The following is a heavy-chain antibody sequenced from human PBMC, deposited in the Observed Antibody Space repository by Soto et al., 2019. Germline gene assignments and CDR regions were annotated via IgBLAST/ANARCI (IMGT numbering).Heavy chain of an antibody. CDR3: ASLVGDYGGFLDY. D-gene: IGHD4-17*01. Sequence: EVQLVESGGGLVQPGGSLRLSCAASGFTFSSYWMSWVRQAPGKGLEWVANIKQDGSEKYYVDSVKGRFTISRDNAKNSLYLQMNSLRAEDTAVYYCASLVGDYGGFLDYWGQGTLVTVSS. CDR2: IKQDGSEK. J-gene: IGHJ4*02. V-gene: IGHV3-7*01. CDR1: GFTFSSYW.